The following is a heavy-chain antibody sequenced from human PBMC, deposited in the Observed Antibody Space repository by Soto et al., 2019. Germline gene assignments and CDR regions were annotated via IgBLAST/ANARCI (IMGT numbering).Heavy chain of an antibody. CDR3: AREGSSWYAIDY. CDR1: GGSISSYY. V-gene: IGHV4-59*01. Sequence: QVQLQESGPGLVKPSETLSLTSTVSGGSISSYYWSWIRQPPGKGLAWSGYIYYSGSTNYNPSLKSRVTISVDTSKNQFSLKLSSVTAADTAVYYCAREGSSWYAIDYWGQGTLVTVSS. J-gene: IGHJ4*02. CDR2: IYYSGST. D-gene: IGHD6-13*01.